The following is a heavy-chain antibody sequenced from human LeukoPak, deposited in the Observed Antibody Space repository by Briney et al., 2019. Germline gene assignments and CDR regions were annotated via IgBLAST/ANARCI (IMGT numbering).Heavy chain of an antibody. CDR3: ARGLYCSSTSCYPRPLFDY. CDR2: INTNTGNP. V-gene: IGHV7-4-1*02. J-gene: IGHJ4*02. CDR1: GYTFTSYA. D-gene: IGHD2-2*01. Sequence: GSVSVSCTASGYTFTSYAMNWVRQAPGQGLEWMGWINTNTGNPTYAQGFTGRFVFSLDTSVSTAYLQISSLKAEDTAVYYCARGLYCSSTSCYPRPLFDYWGQGTLVTVSS.